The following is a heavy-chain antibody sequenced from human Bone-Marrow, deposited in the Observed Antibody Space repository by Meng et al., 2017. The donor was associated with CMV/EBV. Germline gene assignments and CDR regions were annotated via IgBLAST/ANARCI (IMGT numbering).Heavy chain of an antibody. CDR3: ARGDSYYYGSRSYDAFDI. CDR2: IIPSFGTA. CDR1: TSSSYA. J-gene: IGHJ3*02. D-gene: IGHD3-10*01. Sequence: TSSSYALSGGREAAGEVLEWMRSIIPSFGTANEEQKFQSRVTITTDESTSTAYMELSSLRSEDTAEYYCARGDSYYYGSRSYDAFDIWGQGTMVTVSS. V-gene: IGHV1-69*05.